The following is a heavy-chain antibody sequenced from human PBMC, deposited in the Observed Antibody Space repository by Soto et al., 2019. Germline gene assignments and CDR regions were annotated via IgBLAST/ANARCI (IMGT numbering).Heavy chain of an antibody. CDR2: ITCGGSA. CDR3: AKEKTSSTYDGLDV. CDR1: GFTFSDYG. Sequence: EVQLLESGGGLIHPGGSLRLSCAGSGFTFSDYGMSCVLQAPGKGLEWVSGITCGGSAYYAESVRGRFIISRDSSKNTLYVQMNSLRAEDTAIYYCAKEKTSSTYDGLDVWGQGTPVTVSS. V-gene: IGHV3-23*01. J-gene: IGHJ6*02.